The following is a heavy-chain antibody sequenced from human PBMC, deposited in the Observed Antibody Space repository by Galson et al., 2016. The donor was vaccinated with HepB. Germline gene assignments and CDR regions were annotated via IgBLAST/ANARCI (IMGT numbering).Heavy chain of an antibody. J-gene: IGHJ6*03. CDR1: GFTFISYS. Sequence: SLRLSCAASGFTFISYSMNWVRQAPGKGLEWVSSISRGRSDTFYADSVKGRFTISRDNAKNSLYLQMNSLRAEDTAVYYCARDQYYDFPPYYMDVWGKGTTVTVSS. D-gene: IGHD3-3*01. CDR3: ARDQYYDFPPYYMDV. V-gene: IGHV3-21*01. CDR2: ISRGRSDT.